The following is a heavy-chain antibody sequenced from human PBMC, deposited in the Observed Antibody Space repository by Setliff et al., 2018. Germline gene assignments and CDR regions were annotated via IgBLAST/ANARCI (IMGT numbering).Heavy chain of an antibody. D-gene: IGHD6-6*01. CDR1: GDSINNFY. J-gene: IGHJ4*02. CDR2: IYHSGGT. Sequence: SETLSLTCTVSGDSINNFYWTWIRQPPGKGLEWIGYIYHSGGTSYTPSLKSRVTISVDTSKNQFSLNLSSVTAADTAVYYCARGQATSSRSSLVYWGQGILVTVSS. CDR3: ARGQATSSRSSLVY. V-gene: IGHV4-59*01.